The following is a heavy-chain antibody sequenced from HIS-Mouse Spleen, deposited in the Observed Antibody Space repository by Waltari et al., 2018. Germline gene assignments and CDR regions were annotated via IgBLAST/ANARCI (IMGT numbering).Heavy chain of an antibody. CDR1: GGSISSYY. D-gene: IGHD2-15*01. V-gene: IGHV4-59*08. CDR2: IYYSGST. J-gene: IGHJ4*02. Sequence: QVQLQESGPGLVKPSETLSLTCTVSGGSISSYYWSWIRQPPGKGLEWIGYIYYSGSTNDHPSLKGRVTISVDTSKNQFSLKLSSVTAADTAVYYCARGGLLAATYYFDYWGQGTLVTVSS. CDR3: ARGGLLAATYYFDY.